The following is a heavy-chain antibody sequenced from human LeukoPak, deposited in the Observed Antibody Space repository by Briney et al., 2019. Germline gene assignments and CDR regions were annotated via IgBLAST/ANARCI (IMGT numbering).Heavy chain of an antibody. D-gene: IGHD3-10*01. CDR3: ARELVYGSGSYYPGF. Sequence: ASVKVSCKASGYTFTTYAMHWVRQAPRQRLEWMGWINPGNGDTKYSQKFQGRVTISRDTSASTAYMELSSLRSEDTAVYYCARELVYGSGSYYPGFWGQGTLVTVSS. V-gene: IGHV1-3*01. J-gene: IGHJ4*02. CDR1: GYTFTTYA. CDR2: INPGNGDT.